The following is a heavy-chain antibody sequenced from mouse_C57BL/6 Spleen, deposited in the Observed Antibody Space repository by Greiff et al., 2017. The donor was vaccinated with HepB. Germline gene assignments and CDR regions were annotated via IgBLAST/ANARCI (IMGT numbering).Heavy chain of an antibody. D-gene: IGHD1-1*01. Sequence: QVQLKQSGPGLVQPSQSLSITCTVSGFSLTSYGVHWVRQSPGKGLEWLGVIWSGGSTDYNAAFISRLSLSKDNSKSQVFLKMISLQADDTAIYYCARNYYGSYWYFDVWGTGTTVTVSS. CDR3: ARNYYGSYWYFDV. CDR1: GFSLTSYG. J-gene: IGHJ1*03. V-gene: IGHV2-2*01. CDR2: IWSGGST.